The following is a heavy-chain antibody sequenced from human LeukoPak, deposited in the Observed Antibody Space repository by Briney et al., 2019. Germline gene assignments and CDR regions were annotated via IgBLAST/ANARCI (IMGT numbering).Heavy chain of an antibody. D-gene: IGHD6-19*01. V-gene: IGHV1-2*02. CDR2: INPNSGGT. CDR3: ARESRYSSGWPNFDY. CDR1: GYTFTGYY. J-gene: IGHJ4*02. Sequence: ASVKVSCTASGYTFTGYYMHWVRQAPGQGLEWMGWINPNSGGTNYARKFQGRVTMTRDTSISTAYMELSRLRSDDTAVYYCARESRYSSGWPNFDYWGQGTLVTVSS.